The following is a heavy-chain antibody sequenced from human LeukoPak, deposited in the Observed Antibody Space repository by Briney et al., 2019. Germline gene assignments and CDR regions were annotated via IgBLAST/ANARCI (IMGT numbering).Heavy chain of an antibody. J-gene: IGHJ6*03. CDR3: ASSGYNGYEGHMDV. CDR1: GFSFNTYS. CDR2: ISSSGNHI. D-gene: IGHD5-12*01. Sequence: GGSLRLSCEGFGFSFNTYSMNWVRQAPGKGLEWVSSISSSGNHIYYADSVEGRFTISRDYSKNSLYLQMNSLRPEDTAVYYCASSGYNGYEGHMDVWGNGTTVIISS. V-gene: IGHV3-21*06.